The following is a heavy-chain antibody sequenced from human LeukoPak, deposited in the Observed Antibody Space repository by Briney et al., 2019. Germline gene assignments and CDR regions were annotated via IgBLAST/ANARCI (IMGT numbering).Heavy chain of an antibody. Sequence: GGSLRLSCAASGFTFSSYAMSWVRQAPGKGLEWVSAISGSGGSTYYADSVKGRFTISRDNSKNTLYLQMNSLRAEDTAVYYCAKAGGAALWFGELSHWGQGTLVTVSS. CDR1: GFTFSSYA. CDR2: ISGSGGST. D-gene: IGHD3-10*01. CDR3: AKAGGAALWFGELSH. V-gene: IGHV3-23*01. J-gene: IGHJ4*02.